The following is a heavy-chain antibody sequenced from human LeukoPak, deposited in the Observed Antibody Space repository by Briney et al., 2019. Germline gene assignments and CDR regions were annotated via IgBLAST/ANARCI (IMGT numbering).Heavy chain of an antibody. Sequence: GGSLRLSCAASGFTFSSYAMSWVRQAPGWGLEWVSAIFRSGSTTYYADSVKGRFAISRDNSKNTLYLQMNSLRVEDTAVYYCAKYYSAIWVTDYWGQGTLVTVSS. CDR1: GFTFSSYA. V-gene: IGHV3-23*05. CDR2: IFRSGSTT. J-gene: IGHJ4*02. CDR3: AKYYSAIWVTDY. D-gene: IGHD4-11*01.